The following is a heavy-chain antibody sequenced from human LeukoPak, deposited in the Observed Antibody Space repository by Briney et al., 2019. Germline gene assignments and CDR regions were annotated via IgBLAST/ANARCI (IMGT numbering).Heavy chain of an antibody. Sequence: SETLSLTCTVSGYSISSGYYWGWIRQPPGKGLEWIGSIYNSGSTYYNPSLKSRVTISVDTSKNQFSLKLSSVTAADTAVYYCARDIHVPRIREPYFDIWGEGTLVTVSS. CDR2: IYNSGST. D-gene: IGHD1-14*01. CDR3: ARDIHVPRIREPYFDI. CDR1: GYSISSGYY. V-gene: IGHV4-38-2*02. J-gene: IGHJ3*02.